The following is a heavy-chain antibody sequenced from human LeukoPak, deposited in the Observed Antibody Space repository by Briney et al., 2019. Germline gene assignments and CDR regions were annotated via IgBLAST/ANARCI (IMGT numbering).Heavy chain of an antibody. CDR3: AKNTRFGNSNGWVEDY. D-gene: IGHD6-19*01. Sequence: GGSLRLSCAASGFTFSSYAMSWVRQAPGKGLEWVSAISGSGGSTYYADSVKGRFTISRDNSKNTLYLQMNSLRAEDTAAYYLAKNTRFGNSNGWVEDYLGQGTLGTGPS. V-gene: IGHV3-23*01. CDR1: GFTFSSYA. CDR2: ISGSGGST. J-gene: IGHJ4*02.